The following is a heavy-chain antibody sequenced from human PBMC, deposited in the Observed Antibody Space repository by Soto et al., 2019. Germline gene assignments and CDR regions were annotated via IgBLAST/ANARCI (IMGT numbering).Heavy chain of an antibody. CDR1: GFTFSSQA. V-gene: IGHV3-23*01. J-gene: IGHJ4*02. Sequence: EVQLLESGGGFVLAGGSMRLSCAASGFTFSSQAMSWVRQAPGKGLQWVSGISSSGGSTYYADSVKGRFTISRDNSKNMLNLHMNNLRAEDTAVYYFAKAQGGSYFDYWGQGTLITDFS. CDR3: AKAQGGSYFDY. CDR2: ISSSGGST. D-gene: IGHD2-15*01.